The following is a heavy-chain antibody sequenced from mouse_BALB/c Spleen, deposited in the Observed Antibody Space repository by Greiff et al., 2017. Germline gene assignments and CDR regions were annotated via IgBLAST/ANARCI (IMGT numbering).Heavy chain of an antibody. V-gene: IGHV14-3*02. D-gene: IGHD1-2*01. Sequence: EVQLQQSGAELVKPGASVKLSCTASGFNIKDTYMHWVKQRPEQGLEWIGRIDPANGNTKYDPKFQGKATITADTSSNTAYLQLSSLTSEDTAVYYCARSTITTLAMDYWGQGTSVTVSS. CDR1: GFNIKDTY. CDR2: IDPANGNT. CDR3: ARSTITTLAMDY. J-gene: IGHJ4*01.